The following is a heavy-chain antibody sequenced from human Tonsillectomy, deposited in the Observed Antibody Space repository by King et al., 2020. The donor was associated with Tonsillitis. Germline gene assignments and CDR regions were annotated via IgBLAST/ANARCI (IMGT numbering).Heavy chain of an antibody. Sequence: QLVQSGGGLVQPGRSLRLSCAASGFTFDDYAMHWVRQAPGKGLEWVSGISWNSGSIGYADSVKGRFTISRDNAKNSLYLHMNSLRADDTALYYCAKDIRNTIFGVVDWYFDLWGRGTLVTVSS. CDR2: ISWNSGSI. D-gene: IGHD3-3*01. CDR1: GFTFDDYA. J-gene: IGHJ2*01. CDR3: AKDIRNTIFGVVDWYFDL. V-gene: IGHV3-9*01.